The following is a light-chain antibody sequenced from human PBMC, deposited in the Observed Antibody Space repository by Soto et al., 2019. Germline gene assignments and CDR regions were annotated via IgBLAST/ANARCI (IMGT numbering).Light chain of an antibody. J-gene: IGKJ1*01. Sequence: EIVMTQSPATLSVSPGERVTLSCRASQSVFSSLAWYQQKPGQAPRLLIYGAATRATGIPARFSGSGSGTEFTLTISSLQSEDFAVYYCQQYGGSPRTFGQGTKVEIK. CDR3: QQYGGSPRT. V-gene: IGKV3-15*01. CDR2: GAA. CDR1: QSVFSS.